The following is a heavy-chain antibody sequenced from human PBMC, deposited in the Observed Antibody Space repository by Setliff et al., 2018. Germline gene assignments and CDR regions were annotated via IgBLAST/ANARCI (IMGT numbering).Heavy chain of an antibody. CDR2: ISPYNGNT. V-gene: IGHV1-18*01. CDR3: SRLVRFCTRTVCQRLSGDDY. D-gene: IGHD3-10*01. Sequence: RASVKVSCKASGYIFTDYGVSWVRQAPGQGLEWVGWISPYNGNTYYAPKFQGTAIMTTDTATTTAYLELRSLRSDDTAVYFCSRLVRFCTRTVCQRLSGDDYWGQGTLVTVSS. J-gene: IGHJ4*02. CDR1: GYIFTDYG.